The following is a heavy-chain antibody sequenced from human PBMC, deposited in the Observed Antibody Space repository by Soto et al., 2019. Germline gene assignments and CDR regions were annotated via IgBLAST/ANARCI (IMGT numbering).Heavy chain of an antibody. CDR1: GYTLTELS. D-gene: IGHD2-2*01. J-gene: IGHJ4*02. V-gene: IGHV1-24*01. CDR2: FDPEDGET. CDR3: ATVAEGVLPAAPFDY. Sequence: GASVKVSCKVSGYTLTELSMHWVRQAPGKGLEWMGGFDPEDGETIYAQKFQGRVTMTEDTSTDTAYMELSSLRSEDTAVYYCATVAEGVLPAAPFDYWGQGTLVTVSS.